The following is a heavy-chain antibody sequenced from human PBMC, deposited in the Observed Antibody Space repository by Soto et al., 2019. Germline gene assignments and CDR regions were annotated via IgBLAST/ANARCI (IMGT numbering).Heavy chain of an antibody. J-gene: IGHJ4*02. D-gene: IGHD2-2*02. Sequence: SETLSLTCAVYGGSFSGYYCSWIRQPPGKGLEWIGEINHSGSTNYNPSLKSRVTISVDTSKNQFSLKLSSVTAADTAVYYCARIVWDCSSTSCYTPYYFDYWGQGTLVTVSS. CDR3: ARIVWDCSSTSCYTPYYFDY. V-gene: IGHV4-34*01. CDR1: GGSFSGYY. CDR2: INHSGST.